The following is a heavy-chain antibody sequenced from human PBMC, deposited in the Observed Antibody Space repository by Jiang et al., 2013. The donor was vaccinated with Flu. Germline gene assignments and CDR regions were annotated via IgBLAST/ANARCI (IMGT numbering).Heavy chain of an antibody. Sequence: GSGLVKPSETLSLTCTVSGGSISSYYWSWIRQPPGKGLEWIGYIYYSGSTNYNPSLKSRVTISVDTSKNQFSLKLSSVTAADTAVYYCARGDRPWDYWGQGTLVTVSS. J-gene: IGHJ4*02. CDR2: IYYSGST. V-gene: IGHV4-59*01. CDR1: GGSISSYY. CDR3: ARGDRPWDY.